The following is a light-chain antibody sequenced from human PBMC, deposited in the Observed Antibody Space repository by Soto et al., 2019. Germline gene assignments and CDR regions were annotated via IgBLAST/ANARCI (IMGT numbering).Light chain of an antibody. J-gene: IGLJ2*01. CDR2: GNN. Sequence: QSVLTQPPSVSGAPGQRVTISCTGTSSNIGAGFDVHWYQQIPGTAPKLLIYGNNQRPSGVPDRFSGSKSGTSASLAISGLQSEDEADYYCAAWDDSLNGVVFGGGTKLTVL. CDR1: SSNIGAGFD. V-gene: IGLV1-40*01. CDR3: AAWDDSLNGVV.